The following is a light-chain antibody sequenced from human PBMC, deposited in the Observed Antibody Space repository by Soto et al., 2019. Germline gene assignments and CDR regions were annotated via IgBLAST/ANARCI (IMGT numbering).Light chain of an antibody. Sequence: DIQMTESPSSLSASVGDRVTVTCRASQDISGRLAWFQQKPGKAPKLLISHPSRLQNGVPSRFSGSESGTDFTLTINGLQPEDFATYYCLQAASFPRTVGQGTKVDI. V-gene: IGKV1-12*01. CDR2: HPS. CDR3: LQAASFPRT. CDR1: QDISGR. J-gene: IGKJ1*01.